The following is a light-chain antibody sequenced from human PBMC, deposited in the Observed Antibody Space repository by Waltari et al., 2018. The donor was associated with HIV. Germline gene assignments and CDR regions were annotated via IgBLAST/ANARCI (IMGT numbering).Light chain of an antibody. CDR3: QAWGTSTSGV. Sequence: YEVTQPPSVAVSPGQTASLPCSCYSLGDKYTCWYQQTPGQSPLLIIYQDNNRPSGIPERFSASNSGHTATLTISGTLPMDEADYYCQAWGTSTSGVFGRGTKLTVL. V-gene: IGLV3-1*01. CDR1: SLGDKY. J-gene: IGLJ2*01. CDR2: QDN.